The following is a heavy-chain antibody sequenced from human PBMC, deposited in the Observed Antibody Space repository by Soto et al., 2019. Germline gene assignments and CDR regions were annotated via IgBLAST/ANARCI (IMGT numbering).Heavy chain of an antibody. D-gene: IGHD4-17*01. CDR1: GFTFSSYA. CDR3: ARLGGLRWDFDY. Sequence: PGGSLRLSCAASGFTFSSYAMSWVRQAPGKGLEWVSAISGSGGSTYYADSVKGRFTISRDNSKNTLYLQMNSLRAEDTAVYYCARLGGLRWDFDYWGQGTLVTVSS. CDR2: ISGSGGST. J-gene: IGHJ4*02. V-gene: IGHV3-23*01.